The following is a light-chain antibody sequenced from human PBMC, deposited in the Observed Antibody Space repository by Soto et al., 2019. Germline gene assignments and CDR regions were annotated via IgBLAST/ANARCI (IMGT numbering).Light chain of an antibody. CDR2: DVT. CDR3: SSYTRSNTYV. J-gene: IGLJ1*01. V-gene: IGLV2-14*03. CDR1: STDVGAYNY. Sequence: SELTRAAYVSRAPGQAIPITNTGTSTDVGAYNYVSWYQQHPGKAPKLMIYDVTNRPSGVSDRFSGSKSGNTASLTISGLQAEDEGDYYCSSYTRSNTYVFGTGTKVTVL.